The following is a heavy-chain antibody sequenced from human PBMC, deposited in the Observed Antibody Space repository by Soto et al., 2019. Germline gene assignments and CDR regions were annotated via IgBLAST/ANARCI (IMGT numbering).Heavy chain of an antibody. J-gene: IGHJ4*02. CDR1: GGTFSSYT. Sequence: GASVKVSCKASGGTFSSYTISWVRQAPGQGLEWMGRIIPILGIANYAQKFQGRVTITADKSTSTAYMELSSLRSEDTAVYYCARKISDSSGYYYWGQGTLVTVSS. D-gene: IGHD3-22*01. V-gene: IGHV1-69*02. CDR2: IIPILGIA. CDR3: ARKISDSSGYYY.